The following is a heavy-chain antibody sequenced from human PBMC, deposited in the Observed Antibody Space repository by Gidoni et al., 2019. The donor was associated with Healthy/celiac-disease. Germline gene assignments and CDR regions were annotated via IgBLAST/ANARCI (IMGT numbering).Heavy chain of an antibody. CDR3: AKGADSSGYYSQEGPIDY. V-gene: IGHV3-43*01. J-gene: IGHJ4*02. CDR1: GFTFDDYT. CDR2: ISWDGGST. Sequence: EVQLVESGGVVVQPGGSLRLSCAASGFTFDDYTMHWVRQAPGKGLEWVSLISWDGGSTYYADSVKGRFTISRDNSKNSLYLQMNSLRTEDTALYYCAKGADSSGYYSQEGPIDYWGQGTLVTVSS. D-gene: IGHD3-22*01.